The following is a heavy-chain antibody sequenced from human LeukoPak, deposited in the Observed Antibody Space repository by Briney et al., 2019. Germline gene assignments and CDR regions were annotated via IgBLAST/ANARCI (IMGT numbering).Heavy chain of an antibody. V-gene: IGHV4-4*07. CDR1: GGXXXSYY. CDR3: ARDQDYMDV. CDR2: IYTSGST. Sequence: TXXGGXXXSYYWSWIRQPAGKGLEWIGRIYTSGSTNYNPSLKSRVTMSVDTSKNQFSLKLSSVTAADTAVYYCARDQDYMDVWGKGTTVTVSS. J-gene: IGHJ6*03.